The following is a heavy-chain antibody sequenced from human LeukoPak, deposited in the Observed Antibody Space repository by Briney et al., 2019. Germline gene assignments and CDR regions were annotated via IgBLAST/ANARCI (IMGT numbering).Heavy chain of an antibody. CDR2: ISSDGSNK. CDR3: ARRSRDGWYFDY. J-gene: IGHJ4*02. Sequence: PGGSLRLSCAASKFTFNNYAMPWVRQAPGKGLEWVSIISSDGSNKYYADSVKGRFAISRDNSNNTLYLQMNSLRAEDTAVYYCARRSRDGWYFDYWGQGTLVTVSS. D-gene: IGHD5-24*01. CDR1: KFTFNNYA. V-gene: IGHV3-30*09.